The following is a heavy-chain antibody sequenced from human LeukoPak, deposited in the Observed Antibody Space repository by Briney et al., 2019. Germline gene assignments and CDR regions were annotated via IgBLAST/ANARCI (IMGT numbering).Heavy chain of an antibody. Sequence: GGSLSLSCAASGFTFTSYAMTWVRQAPGKGLEWVSSISSSSSYIYYADSMKGRFTISRDNAKNSLYLQTNSLRVDDTAVYYCARENSGYLDYWGQGTLVTVSS. CDR1: GFTFTSYA. D-gene: IGHD1-7*01. CDR2: ISSSSSYI. CDR3: ARENSGYLDY. J-gene: IGHJ4*02. V-gene: IGHV3-21*01.